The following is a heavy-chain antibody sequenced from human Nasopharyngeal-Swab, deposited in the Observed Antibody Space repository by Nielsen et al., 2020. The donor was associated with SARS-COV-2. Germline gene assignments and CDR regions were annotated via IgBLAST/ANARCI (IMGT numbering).Heavy chain of an antibody. D-gene: IGHD3-10*01. CDR2: MDSDGSTI. CDR3: ASGAVDGSGTYRLGEY. J-gene: IGHJ4*02. Sequence: GGSLRLSCSASQFTFRTYWIHWVRQAPGKGLVWVSRMDSDGSTINYADSVKGRFTISRDNAKNTLYLQMNSLRAEDTAVYHCASGAVDGSGTYRLGEYWGQGTLVTVSS. V-gene: IGHV3-74*01. CDR1: QFTFRTYW.